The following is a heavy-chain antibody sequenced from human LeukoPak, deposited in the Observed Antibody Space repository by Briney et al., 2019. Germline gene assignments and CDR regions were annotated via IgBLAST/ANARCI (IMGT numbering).Heavy chain of an antibody. CDR1: GFTFSSYW. CDR2: IKQDGSEK. V-gene: IGHV3-7*01. Sequence: GGSLRLSCAASGFTFSSYWMSWVRQAPGKGLEWVANIKQDGSEKYYVDSVKGRFTISRDNAKSSLYLQMNSLRAEDTAVYYCASQNDYGGNCFFEYCGQGTLVTVSS. J-gene: IGHJ4*02. D-gene: IGHD4-23*01. CDR3: ASQNDYGGNCFFEY.